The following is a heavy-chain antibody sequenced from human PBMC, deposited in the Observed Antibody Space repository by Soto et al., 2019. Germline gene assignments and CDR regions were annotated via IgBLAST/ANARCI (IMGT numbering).Heavy chain of an antibody. J-gene: IGHJ5*02. Sequence: QVQLQESGPGLVKPSQTLSLTCTVSGASISSGGYYWTWIRQHPGKGLEWIGYIYYSGSTYYTPSTMSRVTISGHTSKNQFSLKLSSVTAADTAVCYCARTLDPWGQGTLVTVSS. CDR1: GASISSGGYY. V-gene: IGHV4-31*03. CDR3: ARTLDP. CDR2: IYYSGST.